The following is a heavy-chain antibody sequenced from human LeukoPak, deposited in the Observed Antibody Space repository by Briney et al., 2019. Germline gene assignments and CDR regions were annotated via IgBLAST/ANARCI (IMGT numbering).Heavy chain of an antibody. CDR1: GYTFTSYA. J-gene: IGHJ4*02. CDR3: ARDRELTFDY. Sequence: ASVKVSCKASGYTFTSYAMHWVRQAPGQRLEWMGWINAGNGYTKYSQKFQGRVTITRDTSASTAYMELSSLRSEDTAVYYCARDRELTFDYWGQGTLVTVSS. CDR2: INAGNGYT. D-gene: IGHD1-1*01. V-gene: IGHV1-3*01.